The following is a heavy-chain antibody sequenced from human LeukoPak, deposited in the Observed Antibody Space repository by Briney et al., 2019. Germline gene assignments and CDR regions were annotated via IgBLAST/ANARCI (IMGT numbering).Heavy chain of an antibody. CDR1: GGSISSSSYY. CDR2: IYYSGST. D-gene: IGHD6-6*01. Sequence: PSQTLSLTCTVSGGSISSSSYYWGWIRQPPGKGLEWIGSIYYSGSTYYNPSLKSQVTISVDTSKNQFSLKLSSVTAADTAVYYCASGYSSSSGFDYWGQGTLVTVSS. J-gene: IGHJ4*02. CDR3: ASGYSSSSGFDY. V-gene: IGHV4-39*01.